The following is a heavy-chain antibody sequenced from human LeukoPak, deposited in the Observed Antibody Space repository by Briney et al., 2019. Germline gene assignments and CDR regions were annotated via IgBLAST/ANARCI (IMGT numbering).Heavy chain of an antibody. CDR2: ISYDGSNK. CDR1: GFTFSSYA. Sequence: GGSLRLSCAASGFTFSSYAMHWVHQAPGKGLEWVAVISYDGSNKYYADSVKGRFTISRDNSKNTLYLQMNSLRAEDTAVYYCARDGPMVRGVIIGYYYGMDVWGQGTTVTVSS. V-gene: IGHV3-30-3*01. J-gene: IGHJ6*02. D-gene: IGHD3-10*01. CDR3: ARDGPMVRGVIIGYYYGMDV.